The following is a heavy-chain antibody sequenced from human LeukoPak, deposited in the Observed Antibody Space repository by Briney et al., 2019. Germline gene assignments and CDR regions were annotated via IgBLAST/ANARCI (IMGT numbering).Heavy chain of an antibody. Sequence: SETLSLTCTVSGGSISSYYCSWIRQPAGKGLEWIGRIYTRGSTNYNPSLKSRVTMSVDTSKNQFSLKLSSVTAADTAVYYCARVRPLMYYFDYWGPGTLVTVSS. J-gene: IGHJ4*02. V-gene: IGHV4-4*07. D-gene: IGHD2-8*01. CDR3: ARVRPLMYYFDY. CDR1: GGSISSYY. CDR2: IYTRGST.